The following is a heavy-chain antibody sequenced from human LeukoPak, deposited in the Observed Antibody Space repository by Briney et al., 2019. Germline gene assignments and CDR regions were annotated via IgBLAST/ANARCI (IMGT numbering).Heavy chain of an antibody. V-gene: IGHV3-48*01. CDR1: GFTFSSYS. J-gene: IGHJ4*02. CDR2: ISSSSSTI. Sequence: PGGSLRLSCAASGFTFSSYSMNWVRQAPGKGLEWVSYISSSSSTIYYADSVKGRFTISRDNAKNSLYLQMNSLRAEVTAVYYRARVPDDSSGYYSDYWGQGTLVTVSS. CDR3: ARVPDDSSGYYSDY. D-gene: IGHD3-22*01.